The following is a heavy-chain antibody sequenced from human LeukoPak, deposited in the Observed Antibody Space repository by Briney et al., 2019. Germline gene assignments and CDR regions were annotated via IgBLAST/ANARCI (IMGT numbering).Heavy chain of an antibody. CDR1: GFTFSSYA. J-gene: IGHJ6*02. D-gene: IGHD2-2*01. Sequence: QPGGSLRLSCAASGFTFSSYAMHWVRQAPGKGLEWEAVISYDGSNKYYADSVKGRFTISRDNSKNTLYLQMNSLRAEDTAVYYCASLGCSSTSCYFGSYYYYGMDVWGQGTTVTVSS. CDR2: ISYDGSNK. CDR3: ASLGCSSTSCYFGSYYYYGMDV. V-gene: IGHV3-30-3*01.